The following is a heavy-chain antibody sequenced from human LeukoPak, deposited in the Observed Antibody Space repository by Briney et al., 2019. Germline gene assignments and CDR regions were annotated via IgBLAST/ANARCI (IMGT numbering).Heavy chain of an antibody. V-gene: IGHV3-23*01. J-gene: IGHJ4*02. Sequence: PGGSLRLSCAASGFSLSNSAMGWVRQAPGKGLEWVSLIIASSGSTIYADSVKGRFTISRDNSKNTLYLQMNSLRAEDTAVYYCAKDPPHVSWLFDYWGQGTLVTVSS. D-gene: IGHD3-16*01. CDR3: AKDPPHVSWLFDY. CDR1: GFSLSNSA. CDR2: IIASSGST.